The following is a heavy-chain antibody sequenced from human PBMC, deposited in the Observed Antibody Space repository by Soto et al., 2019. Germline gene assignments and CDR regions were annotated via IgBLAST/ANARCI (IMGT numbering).Heavy chain of an antibody. CDR3: ARDYSYGHKFDY. D-gene: IGHD5-18*01. V-gene: IGHV1-69*08. Sequence: QVQLVQSGAEVKKPGSSVKVSCKASGGTFSSYTISWVRQAPGQGLEWMGRIIPILGIANYAQKFQGRVPITADKSTSTAYMELSSLRSEDTAVYYCARDYSYGHKFDYWGQGTLVTVSS. CDR1: GGTFSSYT. J-gene: IGHJ4*02. CDR2: IIPILGIA.